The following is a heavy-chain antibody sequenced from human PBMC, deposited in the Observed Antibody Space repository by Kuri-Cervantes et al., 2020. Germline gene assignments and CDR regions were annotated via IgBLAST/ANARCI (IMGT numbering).Heavy chain of an antibody. D-gene: IGHD2-15*01. CDR1: GFTFSNAW. J-gene: IGHJ4*02. Sequence: GESLKISCAASGFTFSNAWMLWVRQVPGMGPVWVSRISPDGTSTTYADSVKGRFTISRDNAKSTMFLQMNSLRVEDTSIYYCATAVNGSCFNWGQGTLVTVSS. CDR3: ATAVNGSCFN. V-gene: IGHV3-74*01. CDR2: ISPDGTST.